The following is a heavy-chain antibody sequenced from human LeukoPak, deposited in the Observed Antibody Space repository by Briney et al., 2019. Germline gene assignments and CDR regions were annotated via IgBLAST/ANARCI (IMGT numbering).Heavy chain of an antibody. V-gene: IGHV3-66*02. CDR1: GFTVSSNY. J-gene: IGHJ6*03. Sequence: PGGSLGLSCAASGFTVSSNYMSWVRQAPGKGLEWVSVIYSGGSTYYADSVKGRFTISRDNSKNTLYLQMNSLRAEDTAVYYCARINYDFWSKDYYYMDVWGKGTTVTVSS. CDR3: ARINYDFWSKDYYYMDV. D-gene: IGHD3-3*01. CDR2: IYSGGST.